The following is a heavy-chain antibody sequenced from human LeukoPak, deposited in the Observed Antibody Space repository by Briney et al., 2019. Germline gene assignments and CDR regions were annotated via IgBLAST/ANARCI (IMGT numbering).Heavy chain of an antibody. CDR2: ISDSGTT. V-gene: IGHV3-66*01. CDR1: GFAVSDNH. Sequence: GGSLGLSCAASGFAVSDNHMTWVRQAPGKGLEWVSVISDSGTTYYADSVKDRLTISRDSSKNTLYLQMNSLRVEDTAVYYCTGYGGNSFWGQGTLVTVSS. J-gene: IGHJ4*02. CDR3: TGYGGNSF. D-gene: IGHD4-23*01.